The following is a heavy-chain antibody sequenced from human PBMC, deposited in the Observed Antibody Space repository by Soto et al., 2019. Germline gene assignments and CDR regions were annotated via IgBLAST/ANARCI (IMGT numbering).Heavy chain of an antibody. CDR2: IYYSGST. Sequence: QLQLQESGPGLVKPSETLSLTCTVSGGSISSSSYYWGWIRQPPGKGLEWIGSIYYSGSTYYNPSLSCRFTRSVDTSNNPFSLKLSSVTAADTAVYYCARQPRIVTGDSGHFDYWGRGTLVTVSS. J-gene: IGHJ4*02. V-gene: IGHV4-39*01. CDR1: GGSISSSSYY. CDR3: ARQPRIVTGDSGHFDY. D-gene: IGHD3-9*01.